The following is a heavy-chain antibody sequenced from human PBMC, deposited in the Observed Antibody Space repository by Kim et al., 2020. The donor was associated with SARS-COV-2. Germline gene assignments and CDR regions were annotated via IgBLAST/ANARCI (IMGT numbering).Heavy chain of an antibody. Sequence: ASVKVSCKACGYMFTSYGFSWVRQAPGQGLEWLGCISARDGNTKYGQKVQGRVIMTTDTSTNTAYMELWSLRSDDTAMYYCARGAYGDVSFDYWGQGTLV. J-gene: IGHJ4*02. CDR3: ARGAYGDVSFDY. D-gene: IGHD4-17*01. CDR2: ISARDGNT. V-gene: IGHV1-18*04. CDR1: GYMFTSYG.